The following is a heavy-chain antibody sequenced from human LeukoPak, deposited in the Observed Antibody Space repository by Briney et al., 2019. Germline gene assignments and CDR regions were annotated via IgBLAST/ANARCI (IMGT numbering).Heavy chain of an antibody. CDR3: ARDERGGYFVY. J-gene: IGHJ4*02. D-gene: IGHD3-22*01. CDR2: IAGDGSSQ. V-gene: IGHV3-7*01. Sequence: AGGSLRLSCAASGFTFSSYWMSWVRQAPGRGLEWVANIAGDGSSQQYADSVRGRVTISRDNAKSSLHLQMSSLKAEDSAVYYCARDERGGYFVYWGQGILVTVSS. CDR1: GFTFSSYW.